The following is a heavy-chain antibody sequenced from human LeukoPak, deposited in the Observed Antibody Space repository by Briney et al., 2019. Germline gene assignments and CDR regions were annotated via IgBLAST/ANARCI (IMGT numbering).Heavy chain of an antibody. Sequence: GGSLRLSCAASGFTFDDYGMSWVRQAPGKGLEWVSAISGSGGSTYYADSVKGRFTISRGNSKNTLYLQMNSLRAEDTAVYYCAKAAEYYYDSSGYYFDYWGQGTLVTVSS. J-gene: IGHJ4*02. CDR2: ISGSGGST. D-gene: IGHD3-22*01. V-gene: IGHV3-23*01. CDR1: GFTFDDYG. CDR3: AKAAEYYYDSSGYYFDY.